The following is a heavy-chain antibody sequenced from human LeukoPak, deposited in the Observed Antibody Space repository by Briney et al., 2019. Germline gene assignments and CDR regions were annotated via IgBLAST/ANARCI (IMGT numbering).Heavy chain of an antibody. CDR1: GFTFSAYA. V-gene: IGHV3-69-1*01. Sequence: NSGGSLRLSCEASGFTFSAYAMTWVRQAPGKGLEWVSSIGSDNKPHYSESVKGRFTISRDNAKNSLYLQMNSLRAEDTAVYYCARDQGDYGSLQSYYYYYGMDVWGQGTTVTVSS. J-gene: IGHJ6*02. CDR3: ARDQGDYGSLQSYYYYYGMDV. D-gene: IGHD4-17*01. CDR2: IGSDNKP.